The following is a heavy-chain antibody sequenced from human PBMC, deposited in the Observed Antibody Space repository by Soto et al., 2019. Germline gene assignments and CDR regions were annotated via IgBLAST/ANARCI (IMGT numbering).Heavy chain of an antibody. CDR2: ISAYNGNT. V-gene: IGHV1-18*04. Sequence: ASVKVSCKASGYTFTSYGISWVRQAPGQGLEWMGWISAYNGNTNYAQKLQGRVTMTTDTSTSTAYMELRSLRSDDTAVYYCARADTAIVTAPYYYYGMDVWGQGTTVTVSS. D-gene: IGHD5-18*01. CDR3: ARADTAIVTAPYYYYGMDV. CDR1: GYTFTSYG. J-gene: IGHJ6*02.